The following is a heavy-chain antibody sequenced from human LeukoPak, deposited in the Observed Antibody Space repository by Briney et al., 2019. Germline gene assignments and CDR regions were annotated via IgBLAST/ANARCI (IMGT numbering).Heavy chain of an antibody. Sequence: SETLSLTCAVYTNYFTGYYWNWIRQTPEKGLEWIGEINHSGGTNYNPSLKSRVAISVDTSKNQFSLKLSSVTAADTAVYYCARDLPFDYWGQGTLVTVSS. CDR1: TNYFTGYY. J-gene: IGHJ4*02. CDR2: INHSGGT. V-gene: IGHV4-34*01. CDR3: ARDLPFDY.